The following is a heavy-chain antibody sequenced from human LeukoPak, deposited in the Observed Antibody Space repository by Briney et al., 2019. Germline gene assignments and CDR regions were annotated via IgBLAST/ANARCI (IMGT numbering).Heavy chain of an antibody. D-gene: IGHD6-19*01. Sequence: GGSLRLSCAVSGFTVSSNYMGWVRQPPGKGLEWVSLIYSGGATYYADSVKGRFTISRDNSKNMLYLQMNSLRAADTAVYYCARRGSGWEDGYFDLWGRGTLVTVS. J-gene: IGHJ2*01. CDR3: ARRGSGWEDGYFDL. V-gene: IGHV3-53*01. CDR2: IYSGGAT. CDR1: GFTVSSNY.